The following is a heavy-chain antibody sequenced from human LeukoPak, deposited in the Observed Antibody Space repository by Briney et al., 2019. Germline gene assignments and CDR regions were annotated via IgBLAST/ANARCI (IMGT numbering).Heavy chain of an antibody. CDR3: ARTNVQRSFDY. Sequence: GGSLRLSCTASGFTFSNHWMHWVREAPGKGLVWVSHISIDGETTNYADSVKGRFTISRDNAKSTLYLQMNSLRAEDTAVYYCARTNVQRSFDYWGQGTLVTASS. CDR1: GFTFSNHW. D-gene: IGHD1-1*01. J-gene: IGHJ4*02. V-gene: IGHV3-74*01. CDR2: ISIDGETT.